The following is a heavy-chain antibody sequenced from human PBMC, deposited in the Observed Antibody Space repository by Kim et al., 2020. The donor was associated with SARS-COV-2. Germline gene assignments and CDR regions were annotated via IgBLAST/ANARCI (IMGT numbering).Heavy chain of an antibody. CDR1: GGSISSYY. Sequence: SETLSLTCTVSGGSISSYYWSWIRQPPGKGLEWIGYIYYSGSTNYNPSLKSRVTISVDKSKNQFSLKLSSVTAADTAVYYCARGTRGSGGYYNDYWGQGTLVPVSS. CDR3: ARGTRGSGGYYNDY. CDR2: IYYSGST. J-gene: IGHJ4*02. V-gene: IGHV4-59*13. D-gene: IGHD3-10*01.